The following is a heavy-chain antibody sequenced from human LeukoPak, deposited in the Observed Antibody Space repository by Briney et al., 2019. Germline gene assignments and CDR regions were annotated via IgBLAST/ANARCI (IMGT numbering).Heavy chain of an antibody. D-gene: IGHD7-27*01. J-gene: IGHJ3*02. CDR2: IGPKSSDT. Sequence: GASVKVSCKASGYTFNDYFIHWVRQVPGQGLEWMGWIGPKSSDTSYSQKFQGRVTVTRDTSISTAYMDLSRLRFDDTAVYYCGRNRLGKALDIWGQGTMVTVSS. CDR1: GYTFNDYF. CDR3: GRNRLGKALDI. V-gene: IGHV1-2*02.